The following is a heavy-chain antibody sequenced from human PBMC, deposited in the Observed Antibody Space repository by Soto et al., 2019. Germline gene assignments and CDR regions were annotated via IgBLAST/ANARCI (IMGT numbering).Heavy chain of an antibody. Sequence: QVQLVQPGAEVKKPGASVKFSCKASGYIFTNFYIHWVRQAPGQGLEWIGIINPNGGSTNYAQNFQGRVPMNRGPFHEPGYLGLGRLGSGGTGVYFRSRGPAPRGHWGQGTLITVSS. CDR2: INPNGGST. D-gene: IGHD6-25*01. CDR1: GYIFTNFY. V-gene: IGHV1-46*03. J-gene: IGHJ4*02. CDR3: SRGPAPRGH.